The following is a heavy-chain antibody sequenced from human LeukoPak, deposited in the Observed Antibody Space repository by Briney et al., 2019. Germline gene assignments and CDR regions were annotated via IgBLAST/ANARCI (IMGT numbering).Heavy chain of an antibody. J-gene: IGHJ4*02. CDR2: ISGSGGST. CDR1: GFTFSSYA. Sequence: PGGSLRLSCAASGFTFSSYAMSCVRQAPGKGLEWVSGISGSGGSTYYADSVKGRFTISRDNSKNTLYLQMNSLRAEDTAVYYCARGPSSWYWFDYWGQGTLVTVSS. CDR3: ARGPSSWYWFDY. D-gene: IGHD6-13*01. V-gene: IGHV3-23*01.